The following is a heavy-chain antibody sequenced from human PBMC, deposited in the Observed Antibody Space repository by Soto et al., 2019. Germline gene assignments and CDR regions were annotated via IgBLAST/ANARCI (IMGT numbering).Heavy chain of an antibody. Sequence: ASVKVSCKASGYTFTSYAMDWVRQAPGQRLEWMGWINAGNGNTKYSQKFQGRVTITRDTSASTAYMELSSLRSEDTAVYYCARDIVVVVAATPDYYYGMDVWGQGTTVTV. J-gene: IGHJ6*02. V-gene: IGHV1-3*01. CDR1: GYTFTSYA. CDR2: INAGNGNT. CDR3: ARDIVVVVAATPDYYYGMDV. D-gene: IGHD2-15*01.